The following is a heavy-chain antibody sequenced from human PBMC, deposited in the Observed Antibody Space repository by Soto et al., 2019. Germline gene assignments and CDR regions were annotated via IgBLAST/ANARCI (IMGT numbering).Heavy chain of an antibody. CDR2: IYPGDSDT. Sequence: PGESLKISCKGSGYSFTSYWIGWVRQMPGKGLEWMGIIYPGDSDTRYSPSFQGQVTISADKSISTAYLQWSSLKASDTAMYYCARLTGDYGGTSYYYYYGMDVWGQGTTVTVSS. D-gene: IGHD4-17*01. V-gene: IGHV5-51*01. J-gene: IGHJ6*02. CDR3: ARLTGDYGGTSYYYYYGMDV. CDR1: GYSFTSYW.